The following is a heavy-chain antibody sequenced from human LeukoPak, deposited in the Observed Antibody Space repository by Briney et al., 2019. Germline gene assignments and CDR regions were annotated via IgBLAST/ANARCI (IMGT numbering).Heavy chain of an antibody. CDR1: GFTFSTYG. J-gene: IGHJ4*02. CDR2: IWSDGNNK. Sequence: GGSLRLSCAASGFTFSTYGMHWVRQAPGKGLEWGAVIWSDGNNKYYADSVKGRFTISRDNSRNTLDLVLSSLRAEDTAVYYCARERGPFTAFDYWGQGTLVTVSS. V-gene: IGHV3-33*01. CDR3: ARERGPFTAFDY. D-gene: IGHD3-10*01.